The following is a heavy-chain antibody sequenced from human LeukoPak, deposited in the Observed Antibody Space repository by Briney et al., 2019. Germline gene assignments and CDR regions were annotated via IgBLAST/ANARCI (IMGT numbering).Heavy chain of an antibody. J-gene: IGHJ4*02. V-gene: IGHV1-2*06. Sequence: GASVKVSCKASGYTFTGYYMHWVRQAPGQGLEWMGRINPNSGGTNFAQKFQGRVTMTRDTSISTAYMELSRLRSDDTAVYYCARPVLKGYDNCGYWGQGTLVTVFS. CDR1: GYTFTGYY. D-gene: IGHD1-20*01. CDR3: ARPVLKGYDNCGY. CDR2: INPNSGGT.